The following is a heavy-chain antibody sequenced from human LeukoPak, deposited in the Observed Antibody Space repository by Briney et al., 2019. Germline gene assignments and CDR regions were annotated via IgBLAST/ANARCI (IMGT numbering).Heavy chain of an antibody. Sequence: PGGSLRLSCAASGFTFSSYAMHWVRQAPGKGLEWVAVISYDGSNKYYADSVKGQFTISRDNSKNTLYLQMNSLRAEDTAVYYCARGPPPIAARPLAYWGQGTLVTVSS. V-gene: IGHV3-30*04. CDR3: ARGPPPIAARPLAY. CDR1: GFTFSSYA. J-gene: IGHJ4*02. D-gene: IGHD6-6*01. CDR2: ISYDGSNK.